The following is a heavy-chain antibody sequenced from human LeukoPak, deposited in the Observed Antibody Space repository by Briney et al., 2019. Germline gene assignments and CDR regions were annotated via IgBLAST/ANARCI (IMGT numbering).Heavy chain of an antibody. J-gene: IGHJ5*02. CDR3: ARDPQWINVLGWFDP. CDR1: GGTFSSYA. D-gene: IGHD5-12*01. Sequence: SVKVSCKASGGTFSSYAISWVRQAPGQGLEWMGRIIPILGIANYAQKFQGRVTITADKSTSTAYMEPSSLRSEDTAVYYCARDPQWINVLGWFDPWGQGTLVTVSS. V-gene: IGHV1-69*04. CDR2: IIPILGIA.